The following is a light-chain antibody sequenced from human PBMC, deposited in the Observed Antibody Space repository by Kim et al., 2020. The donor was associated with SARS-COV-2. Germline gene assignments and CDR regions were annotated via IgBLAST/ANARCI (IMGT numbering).Light chain of an antibody. J-gene: IGKJ4*01. CDR2: GAS. CDR3: QQYNEWPPLT. Sequence: SPGERATLSCRASQSVSSNLAWYQQKPGQAPRLLIYGASTRATGIPARFSGSGSGTEFTLTISSLQSEDFAVYYCQQYNEWPPLTFGGGTKVDIK. CDR1: QSVSSN. V-gene: IGKV3-15*01.